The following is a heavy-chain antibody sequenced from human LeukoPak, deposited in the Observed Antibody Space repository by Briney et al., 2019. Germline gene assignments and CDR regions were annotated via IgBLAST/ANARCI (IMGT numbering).Heavy chain of an antibody. Sequence: LVQSGAEVTKPGSSVKVSCKASGGTFSSYAISWVRQAPGQCLEWMGGIIPIFGTANYAQKFQGRVTITTDESTSTAYTELSSLRSEDTAVYYCARDPVRGWPSAEYFQHWGQGTLVTVSS. CDR1: GGTFSSYA. CDR3: ARDPVRGWPSAEYFQH. V-gene: IGHV1-69*05. CDR2: IIPIFGTA. D-gene: IGHD6-19*01. J-gene: IGHJ1*01.